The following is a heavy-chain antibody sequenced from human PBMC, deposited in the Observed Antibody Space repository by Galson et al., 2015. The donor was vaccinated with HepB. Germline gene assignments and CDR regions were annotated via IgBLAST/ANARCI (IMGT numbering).Heavy chain of an antibody. CDR3: ARATRTRDSSGWYGNTPEYYFDY. CDR1: GGSISSYY. J-gene: IGHJ4*02. D-gene: IGHD6-19*01. V-gene: IGHV4-59*01. Sequence: SETLSLTCTVSGGSISSYYWSWIRQPPGKGLEWIGYIYYSGSTNYNPSLKSRVTISVDTSKNQFSLKLSSVTAADTAVYYCARATRTRDSSGWYGNTPEYYFDYWGQGTLVTVSS. CDR2: IYYSGST.